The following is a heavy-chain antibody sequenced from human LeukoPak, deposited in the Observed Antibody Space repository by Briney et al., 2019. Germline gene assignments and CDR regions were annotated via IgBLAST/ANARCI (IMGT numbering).Heavy chain of an antibody. V-gene: IGHV4-39*01. D-gene: IGHD2-2*01. J-gene: IGHJ4*02. Sequence: SETLSLTCTVSGGSISSSRYYWGWIRQPPGKGLEWIVSIYYSGSTYYNQYLKSRVTISIDTTNNQFPLKLPSVTAADTAMYYCARMKGVVVIPTARPTFYFDYWGQGILVTVSS. CDR2: IYYSGST. CDR3: ARMKGVVVIPTARPTFYFDY. CDR1: GGSISSSRYY.